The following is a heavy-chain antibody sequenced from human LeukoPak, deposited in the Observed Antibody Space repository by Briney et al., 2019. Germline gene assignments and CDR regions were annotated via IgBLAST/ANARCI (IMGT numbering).Heavy chain of an antibody. CDR1: GFTFSSYE. V-gene: IGHV3-48*03. CDR3: ARAMTS. J-gene: IGHJ4*02. D-gene: IGHD4-11*01. CDR2: ISSSGTII. Sequence: GGSLRLSCTASGFTFSSYEMNWVRQAPGKGLGWVSHISSSGTIIYYADSVKGRFTISRDNAKNSLYLQMNSLRAEDTAVYYCARAMTSWGQGTLVTVSS.